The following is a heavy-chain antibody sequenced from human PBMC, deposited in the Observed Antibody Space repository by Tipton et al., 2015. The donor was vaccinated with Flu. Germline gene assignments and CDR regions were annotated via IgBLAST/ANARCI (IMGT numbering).Heavy chain of an antibody. CDR2: IYTSGST. CDR1: GGSISSYY. D-gene: IGHD1-26*01. Sequence: LRLSCTVSGGSISSYYWSWIRQPAGKGLEWIGRIYTSGSTNYNPSLKSRVTMSVDTSKNQFSLKLSSVTAVDTAVYYCARVAGYSGSYRDAFDIWGQGTMVTVSS. J-gene: IGHJ3*02. V-gene: IGHV4-4*07. CDR3: ARVAGYSGSYRDAFDI.